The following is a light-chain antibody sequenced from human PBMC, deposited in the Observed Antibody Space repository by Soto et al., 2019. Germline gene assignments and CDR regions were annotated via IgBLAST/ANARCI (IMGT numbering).Light chain of an antibody. CDR2: EVN. J-gene: IGLJ1*01. V-gene: IGLV2-8*01. Sequence: QSALTQPPSASGSPGQSVAISCTGTSSDVGGYNYVSWYQQHPGKAPKLMIYEVNKLPSGVPDRFSGSKSGNTASLTVSGLQAEDEADYYCSSYAGSSTVFGTGPKVTVL. CDR3: SSYAGSSTV. CDR1: SSDVGGYNY.